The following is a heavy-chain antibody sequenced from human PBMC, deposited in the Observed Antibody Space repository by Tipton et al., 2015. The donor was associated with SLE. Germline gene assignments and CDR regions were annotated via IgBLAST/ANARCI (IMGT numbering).Heavy chain of an antibody. V-gene: IGHV1-69*05. CDR2: IMPIFGTP. CDR1: GGTFSNYA. Sequence: QSGPEVKKPGSSVKVSCRASGGTFSNYAISWVRQAPGQGLEWVGGIMPIFGTPNYAQKFQGRVTITTDESTSTAYMELSSLRSEDTAVYFCARPQGNRHWFDPWGQGTLVTVSS. CDR3: ARPQGNRHWFDP. J-gene: IGHJ5*02.